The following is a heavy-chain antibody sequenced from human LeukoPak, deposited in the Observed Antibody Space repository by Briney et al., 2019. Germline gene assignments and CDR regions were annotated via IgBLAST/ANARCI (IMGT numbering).Heavy chain of an antibody. V-gene: IGHV4-34*01. CDR1: GGSFSGYY. J-gene: IGHJ5*02. D-gene: IGHD3-10*01. Sequence: SETLSLTCAVYGGSFSGYYWSWIRQPPGKGLEWIGEINHSGSTNYNPSLKSRVTISVDTSKNQFSLKLSSVTAADTAVYYCARADPRITMVRGVVPRRLAFDPWGQGTLVTVSS. CDR2: INHSGST. CDR3: ARADPRITMVRGVVPRRLAFDP.